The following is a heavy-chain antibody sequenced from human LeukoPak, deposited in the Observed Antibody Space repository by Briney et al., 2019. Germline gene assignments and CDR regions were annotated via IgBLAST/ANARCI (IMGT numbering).Heavy chain of an antibody. CDR2: INPNSGGT. J-gene: IGHJ4*02. D-gene: IGHD1-26*01. CDR1: GYTFTGYY. Sequence: ASVKVSCKASGYTFTGYYMHWVRQAPGQGLEWMGWINPNSGGTNYAQKFQGRVTMTRDTSISTAYMELSSLRSEDTAVYYCARVHYSGSYFSQNYFDYWGQGTLVTVSS. V-gene: IGHV1-2*02. CDR3: ARVHYSGSYFSQNYFDY.